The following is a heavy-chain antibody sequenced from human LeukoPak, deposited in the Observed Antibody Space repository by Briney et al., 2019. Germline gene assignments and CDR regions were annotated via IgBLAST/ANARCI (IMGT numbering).Heavy chain of an antibody. V-gene: IGHV3-33*01. CDR2: IWYDGSNK. J-gene: IGHJ4*02. CDR3: ARDLTVRGGIDY. D-gene: IGHD3-10*01. CDR1: GFTFSSYG. Sequence: PGGSLRLSCAASGFTFSSYGMHGVRQAPGKGLEWVAVIWYDGSNKYYADSVKGRFTISRDNSKNTLYLQMNSLRAEDTAVYYCARDLTVRGGIDYWGQGTLVTVSS.